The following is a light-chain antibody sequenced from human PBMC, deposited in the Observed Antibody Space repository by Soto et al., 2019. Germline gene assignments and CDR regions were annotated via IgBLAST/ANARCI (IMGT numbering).Light chain of an antibody. CDR3: SSYTSSSTLG. V-gene: IGLV2-14*01. CDR1: SSDVGGYNY. CDR2: EVS. J-gene: IGLJ1*01. Sequence: QSALTQPASVSGSPGQSITISCTGTSSDVGGYNYVSWYHQHPGKAPKLMIYEVSNRPSGVSNRFSGSKSGNTASLTISGLQAEDEADYYCSSYTSSSTLGFGTGTKVTVL.